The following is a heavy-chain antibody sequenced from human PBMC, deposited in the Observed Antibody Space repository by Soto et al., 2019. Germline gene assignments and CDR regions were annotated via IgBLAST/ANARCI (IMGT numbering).Heavy chain of an antibody. CDR1: GGSISSYY. CDR2: IYYSGST. CDR3: AGHDRRYCSGGSCSDAFDI. J-gene: IGHJ3*02. Sequence: SETLSLTCTVSGGSISSYYWSWIRQPPGKGLEWIGYIYYSGSTNYNPSLKSRVTISVDTSKNQFSLKLSSVTAADTAVYYCAGHDRRYCSGGSCSDAFDIWGQGTMVTVSS. D-gene: IGHD2-15*01. V-gene: IGHV4-59*08.